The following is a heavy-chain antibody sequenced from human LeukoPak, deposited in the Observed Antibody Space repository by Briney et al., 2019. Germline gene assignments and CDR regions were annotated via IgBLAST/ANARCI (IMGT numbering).Heavy chain of an antibody. V-gene: IGHV3-23*01. CDR2: ISGSGGST. Sequence: TGGSLRLSCAASGFTFSSYAMSWVRQAPGKGLEWVSAISGSGGSTYYADSVKGRFPISRDNSKNTLYLQMNSLRAEDTAVYYCAKDQATIFGVVNVRWFDPWGQGTLVTVSS. CDR3: AKDQATIFGVVNVRWFDP. CDR1: GFTFSSYA. D-gene: IGHD3-3*01. J-gene: IGHJ5*02.